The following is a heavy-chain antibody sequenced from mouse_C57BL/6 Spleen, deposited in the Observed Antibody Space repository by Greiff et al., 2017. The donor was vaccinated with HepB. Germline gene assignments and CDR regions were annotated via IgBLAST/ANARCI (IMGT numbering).Heavy chain of an antibody. Sequence: QVHVKQSGAELVRPGTSVKMSCKASGYTFTNYWIGWAKQRPGHGLEWIGDIYPGGGYTNYNEKFKGKATLTADKSSSTAYMQFSSLTSEDSAIYYCAREVGDYYAMDYWGQGTSVTVSS. CDR3: AREVGDYYAMDY. CDR1: GYTFTNYW. D-gene: IGHD1-1*02. V-gene: IGHV1-63*01. J-gene: IGHJ4*01. CDR2: IYPGGGYT.